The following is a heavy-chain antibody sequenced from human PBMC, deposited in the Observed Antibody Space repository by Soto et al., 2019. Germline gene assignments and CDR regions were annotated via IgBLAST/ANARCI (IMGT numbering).Heavy chain of an antibody. Sequence: QPGGSLRLSCAASGFTFSSYAMSWVRQAPGKGLEWVSAISGSGGSTYYADSVKGRFTISRDNSKNTLYLQMNSLRAEDTAVYYCAKDSKSGGQWLVLDYYYYGMDVWGQGTTVTVSS. CDR2: ISGSGGST. CDR1: GFTFSSYA. D-gene: IGHD6-19*01. CDR3: AKDSKSGGQWLVLDYYYYGMDV. J-gene: IGHJ6*02. V-gene: IGHV3-23*01.